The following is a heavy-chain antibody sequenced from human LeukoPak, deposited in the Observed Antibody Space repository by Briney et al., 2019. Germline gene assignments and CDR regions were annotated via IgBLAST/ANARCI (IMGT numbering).Heavy chain of an antibody. CDR1: GYTFTSYG. V-gene: IGHV1-18*01. CDR2: ISAYNGNT. J-gene: IGHJ4*02. CDR3: ARIPTQWLSLAYYFDY. Sequence: ASVKVSCKASGYTFTSYGISWVRQAPGQGLEWMGWISAYNGNTNYAQKLQGRVTMTTDTSTSTAYMELRSLRSDDTAAYYCARIPTQWLSLAYYFDYWGQGTLVTVSS. D-gene: IGHD6-19*01.